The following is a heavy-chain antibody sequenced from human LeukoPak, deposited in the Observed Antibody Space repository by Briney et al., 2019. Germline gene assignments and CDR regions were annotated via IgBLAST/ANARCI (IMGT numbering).Heavy chain of an antibody. CDR1: GGSISSSNW. J-gene: IGHJ4*02. Sequence: SGTLSLTCAVSGGSISSSNWWSWVRQPPGKGLEWIGEIYHSGSANYNPSLKSRVTISVDKSKNQFSLKLTSVTAADTAVYYCARVQRPLDGADYWGQGTLVTVSS. CDR2: IYHSGSA. CDR3: ARVQRPLDGADY. D-gene: IGHD1-1*01. V-gene: IGHV4-4*02.